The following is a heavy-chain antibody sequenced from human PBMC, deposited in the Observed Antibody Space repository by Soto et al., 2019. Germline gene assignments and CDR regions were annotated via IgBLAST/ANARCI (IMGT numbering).Heavy chain of an antibody. CDR1: GFTFSSDA. Sequence: PGGSLRLSCAASGFTFSSDAMHWVRQAPGKGLEWVAVISYDGSNKYYADSVKGRFTISRDNSKNTLYLQMNSPRAEDTAVYYCARDYYDSSGYYHAFDIWGQGTMVTVSS. CDR3: ARDYYDSSGYYHAFDI. D-gene: IGHD3-22*01. V-gene: IGHV3-30-3*01. J-gene: IGHJ3*02. CDR2: ISYDGSNK.